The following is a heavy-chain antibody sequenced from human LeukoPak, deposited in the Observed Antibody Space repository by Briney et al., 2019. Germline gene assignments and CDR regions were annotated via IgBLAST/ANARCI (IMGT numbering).Heavy chain of an antibody. CDR1: GGTFSSYA. V-gene: IGHV1-69*06. CDR3: AGAEVAAAQGRLGY. D-gene: IGHD2-2*01. CDR2: IIPIFGTA. J-gene: IGHJ4*02. Sequence: SVKVSCKASGGTFSSYAISWVRQAPGQGLEWMGGIIPIFGTANYAQKFQGRVTITADKSTSTAYMELSSLRSEDTAVYYCAGAEVAAAQGRLGYWGQGTLVTVSS.